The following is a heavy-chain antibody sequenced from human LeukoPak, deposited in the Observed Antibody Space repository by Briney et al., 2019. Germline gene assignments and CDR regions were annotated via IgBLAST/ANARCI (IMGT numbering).Heavy chain of an antibody. CDR3: ATWAFYHNLDV. J-gene: IGHJ6*02. D-gene: IGHD2/OR15-2a*01. CDR1: GFTIGPYA. Sequence: GGALRLSCAASGFTIGPYAIYWVRQGPGRGLEWVSVIKADGSGTFYADSVRGRFTTSRDNSKNSLYLQMNSLTSEDTALYYCATWAFYHNLDVWGQGTTVIVSS. V-gene: IGHV3-43*02. CDR2: IKADGSGT.